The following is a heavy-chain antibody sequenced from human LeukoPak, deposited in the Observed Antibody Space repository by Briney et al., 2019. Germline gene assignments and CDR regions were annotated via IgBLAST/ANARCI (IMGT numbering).Heavy chain of an antibody. J-gene: IGHJ6*02. V-gene: IGHV1-8*01. CDR2: MNPNSGNT. D-gene: IGHD6-13*01. Sequence: ASVKVSCKASEYTFTSYDINWVRQATGQGLEWMGWMNPNSGNTGYAQKFQGRVTMTRNTSISTAYMELSSLRSEDTAVYYCARIDSSSWYVYYCYGMDVWGQGTTVTVSS. CDR3: ARIDSSSWYVYYCYGMDV. CDR1: EYTFTSYD.